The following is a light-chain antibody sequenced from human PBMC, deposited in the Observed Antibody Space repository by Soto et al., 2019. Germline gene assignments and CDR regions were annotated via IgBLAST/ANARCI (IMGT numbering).Light chain of an antibody. Sequence: DIQRSQSHSTLSASVGDRVTIICRASQSISSWLAWYQQKPGRARKLLIYDSSSLESGVPSRFSGSGSGTELRITISTMQPDDFETYYCQQYDSFSVTFGQGTRLDIK. V-gene: IGKV1-5*02. CDR2: DSS. CDR3: QQYDSFSVT. CDR1: QSISSW. J-gene: IGKJ5*01.